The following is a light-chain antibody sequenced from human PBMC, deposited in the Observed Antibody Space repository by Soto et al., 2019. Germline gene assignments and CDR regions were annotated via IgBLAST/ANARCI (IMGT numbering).Light chain of an antibody. CDR3: QHYNSYSEA. CDR2: KAS. V-gene: IGKV1-5*03. J-gene: IGKJ1*01. Sequence: EIRVSQSPSTLSGSVGDRVTITCRASQTISSWLAWYQQKPGKAPKLLIYKASTLKSGVPSRFSGSGSGTEFTLTISSLRPDDFATYYCQHYNSYSEAFAQGTKVAIK. CDR1: QTISSW.